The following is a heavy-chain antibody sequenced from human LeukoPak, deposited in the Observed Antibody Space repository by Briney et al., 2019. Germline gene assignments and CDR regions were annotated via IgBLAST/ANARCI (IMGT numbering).Heavy chain of an antibody. CDR2: INHSGST. V-gene: IGHV4-34*01. Sequence: PSETLSLTCAVYGGSFSGYYWSWIRQPPGKGLEWIGEINHSGSTNYNPSLKSRVTISVDTSKNQFSLKLSSVTAADTAVYYCARVRSRYSGSWYVEPNSAEDYWGQGTLVTVSS. D-gene: IGHD6-13*01. J-gene: IGHJ4*02. CDR1: GGSFSGYY. CDR3: ARVRSRYSGSWYVEPNSAEDY.